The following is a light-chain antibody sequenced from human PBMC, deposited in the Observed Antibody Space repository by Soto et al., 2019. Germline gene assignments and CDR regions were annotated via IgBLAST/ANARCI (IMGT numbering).Light chain of an antibody. CDR1: SSDVGGYNY. V-gene: IGLV2-23*02. CDR3: CSYAGSSTLV. J-gene: IGLJ2*01. CDR2: EVS. Sequence: QSVLTQPASVSGSPGQSITISCTGTSSDVGGYNYVSWYQQYPGKAPKLMIYEVSNRPSGVSNRFSGSKSGNTASLTISGLQAEDEADYYCCSYAGSSTLVLGGGTQLTVL.